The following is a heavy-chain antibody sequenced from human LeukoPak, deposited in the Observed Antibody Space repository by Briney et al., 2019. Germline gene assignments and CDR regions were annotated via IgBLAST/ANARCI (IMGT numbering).Heavy chain of an antibody. CDR3: ARATNYYYDSSGYAPDFDY. Sequence: PGGSLRLSCAASGFTFSSYSMHWVRRAPGKGLEWVALTSYDGSNKYHADSVKGRFTISRDNSKNTLYLQMNSLRAEDTAVYYCARATNYYYDSSGYAPDFDYWGQGTLVTAS. D-gene: IGHD3-22*01. CDR2: TSYDGSNK. CDR1: GFTFSSYS. J-gene: IGHJ4*02. V-gene: IGHV3-30*04.